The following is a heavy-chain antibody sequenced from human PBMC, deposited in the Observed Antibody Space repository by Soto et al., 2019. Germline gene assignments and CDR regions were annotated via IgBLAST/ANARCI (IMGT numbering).Heavy chain of an antibody. Sequence: GGSLRLSCAASGFTFSSYWMHWVRQDPGKGLVWVSSIKTDGTSTQYADSVKGRFTISRDNSKNTLYLQMNSLRAEDTAIFYCAKDVLAAAGVGASDYWGQGTLVTVS. CDR1: GFTFSSYW. J-gene: IGHJ4*02. CDR2: IKTDGTST. V-gene: IGHV3-74*03. D-gene: IGHD6-13*01. CDR3: AKDVLAAAGVGASDY.